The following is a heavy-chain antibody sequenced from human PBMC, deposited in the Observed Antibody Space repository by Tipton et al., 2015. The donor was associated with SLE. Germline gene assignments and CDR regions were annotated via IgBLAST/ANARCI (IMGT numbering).Heavy chain of an antibody. CDR1: GGSISNNNW. CDR2: IYHSGST. J-gene: IGHJ2*01. D-gene: IGHD5-24*01. Sequence: TLSLTCAVSGGSISNNNWWNWVRQPPGKGLEWIGEIYHSGSTNYNPSLKSRVTISVDTSKNQFSLKLSSVTAADTAVYYCARPRDGYNTWYFDLWGRGTLVTVSS. CDR3: ARPRDGYNTWYFDL. V-gene: IGHV4-4*02.